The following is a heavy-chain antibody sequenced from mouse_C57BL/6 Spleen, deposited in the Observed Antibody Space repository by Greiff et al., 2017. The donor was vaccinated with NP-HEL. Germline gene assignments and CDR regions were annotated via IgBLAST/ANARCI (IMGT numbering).Heavy chain of an antibody. D-gene: IGHD1-1*01. CDR2: INPSSGYT. V-gene: IGHV1-4*01. Sequence: QVQLQQSGAELARPGASVKMSCKASGYTFTSYTMHWVKPRPGQGLEWIGYINPSSGYTKYNQKFKDKATLTADKSSSTAYMQLSSLTSEDSAVYYCANELLRSHWYFDVWGTGTTVTVSS. CDR3: ANELLRSHWYFDV. CDR1: GYTFTSYT. J-gene: IGHJ1*03.